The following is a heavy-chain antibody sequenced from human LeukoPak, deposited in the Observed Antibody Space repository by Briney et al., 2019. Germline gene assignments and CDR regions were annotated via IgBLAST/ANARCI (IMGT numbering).Heavy chain of an antibody. Sequence: PGWALRLSWAASVRTVRKKYMRGVGQAPGKGLDGVSGIYCGSSRSYADSVNSRFTITTDNSKNTLYLQMNSPRAEDTAVYYCASGSGSYRTPYYYLDVWGTGTTVTVSS. CDR3: ASGSGSYRTPYYYLDV. D-gene: IGHD3-10*01. V-gene: IGHV3-53*01. J-gene: IGHJ6*03. CDR1: VRTVRKKY. CDR2: IYCGSSR.